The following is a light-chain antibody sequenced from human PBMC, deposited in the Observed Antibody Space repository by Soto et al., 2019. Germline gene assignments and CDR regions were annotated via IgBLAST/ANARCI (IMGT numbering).Light chain of an antibody. CDR1: SSDGGAYNF. V-gene: IGLV2-14*03. Sequence: QSALTQPASVSGSPGQAITISCTGTSSDGGAYNFVSWHQQHPGKAPKLMIYNVYDRPSGISYRFSGSKSGNTASLTISGLQGEVEADYYCSAYTVSRTYVFGTGTKGTVL. J-gene: IGLJ1*01. CDR2: NVY. CDR3: SAYTVSRTYV.